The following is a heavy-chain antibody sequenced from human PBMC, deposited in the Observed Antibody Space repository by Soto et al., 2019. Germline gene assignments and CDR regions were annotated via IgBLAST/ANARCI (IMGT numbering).Heavy chain of an antibody. CDR3: ARDGIAARPRGYYYYMDV. J-gene: IGHJ6*03. CDR1: GYTFTSYY. Sequence: QVQLVQSGAEVKKPGASVKVSCKASGYTFTSYYMHWVRQAPGQGLEWMGIINPSGGSTSYAQKFQGRVTMTRDTSTSTVYMELSSLRSEDTAVYYCARDGIAARPRGYYYYMDVWGKGTTVTVSS. V-gene: IGHV1-46*03. CDR2: INPSGGST. D-gene: IGHD6-6*01.